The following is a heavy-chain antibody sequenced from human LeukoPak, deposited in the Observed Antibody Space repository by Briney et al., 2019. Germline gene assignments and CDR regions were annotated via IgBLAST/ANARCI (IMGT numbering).Heavy chain of an antibody. CDR1: GGTFSSYD. Sequence: SVKVSCKASGGTFSSYDISWVRQAPGQGLEWMGGIIPIFGTANYAQKFQGRVTITADESTSTAYMELSSLRSEDTAVYYCARDRQQFRSEWFSELSLRCFDPWGQGTLVTVSS. V-gene: IGHV1-69*13. J-gene: IGHJ5*02. CDR3: ARDRQQFRSEWFSELSLRCFDP. D-gene: IGHD3-10*01. CDR2: IIPIFGTA.